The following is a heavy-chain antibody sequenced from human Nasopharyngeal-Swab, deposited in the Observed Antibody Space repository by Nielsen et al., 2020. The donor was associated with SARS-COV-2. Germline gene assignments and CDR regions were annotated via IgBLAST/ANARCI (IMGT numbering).Heavy chain of an antibody. CDR2: ISSSSSTI. J-gene: IGHJ3*02. Sequence: VRQAPGKGLEWVSYISSSSSTIYYADSVKGRFTVSRDSSKNTLYLQMSSLRAEDTAVYFCAKNTGYSTGWNDAFDIWGQGTMVTVSS. V-gene: IGHV3-48*01. CDR3: AKNTGYSTGWNDAFDI. D-gene: IGHD6-19*01.